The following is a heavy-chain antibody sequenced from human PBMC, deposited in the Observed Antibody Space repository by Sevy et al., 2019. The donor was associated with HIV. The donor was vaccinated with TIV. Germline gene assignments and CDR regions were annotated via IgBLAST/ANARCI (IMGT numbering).Heavy chain of an antibody. V-gene: IGHV3-21*01. CDR1: GFTFSSYS. Sequence: GGSLRLSCAASGFTFSSYSMNWVRQAPGKGLEWVSSISSSSSYIDYADSVKGRFTISRDNAKNSLYLQMNSLRAEDTAVYYCARGGYDILTGYTYYFDYWGQGTLVTVSS. J-gene: IGHJ4*02. CDR3: ARGGYDILTGYTYYFDY. CDR2: ISSSSSYI. D-gene: IGHD3-9*01.